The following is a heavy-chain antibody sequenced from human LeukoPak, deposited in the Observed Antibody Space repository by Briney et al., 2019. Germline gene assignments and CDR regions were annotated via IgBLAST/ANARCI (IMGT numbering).Heavy chain of an antibody. CDR2: IYYSGGT. CDR1: GGSISSSSYY. J-gene: IGHJ4*02. V-gene: IGHV4-39*07. D-gene: IGHD3-3*01. Sequence: SETLSLTCTVSGGSISSSSYYWGWIRQPPGKGLEWIGSIYYSGGTYYNPSLKSRVTISVDTSKNQFSLKLSSVTAADTAVYYCARAYYPYYDFWSGYYYFDYWGQGTLVTVSS. CDR3: ARAYYPYYDFWSGYYYFDY.